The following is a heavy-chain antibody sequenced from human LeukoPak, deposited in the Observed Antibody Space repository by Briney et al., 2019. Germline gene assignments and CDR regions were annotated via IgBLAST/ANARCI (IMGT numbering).Heavy chain of an antibody. CDR2: IRYDGSNK. V-gene: IGHV3-30*02. D-gene: IGHD3-3*01. J-gene: IGHJ6*03. Sequence: GRSLRLSCAASGFTFSSYAMSWVRQAPGKGLEWVAFIRYDGSNKYYADSVKGRFTISRDNTKNTLYLQMNSLRAEDTAVYYCAKDLGDFWSGYYSGPYYMDVWGKGTTVTVSS. CDR3: AKDLGDFWSGYYSGPYYMDV. CDR1: GFTFSSYA.